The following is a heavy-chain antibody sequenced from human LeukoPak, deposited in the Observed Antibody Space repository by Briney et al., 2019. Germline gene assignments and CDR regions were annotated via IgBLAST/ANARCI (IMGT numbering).Heavy chain of an antibody. CDR3: ARDQIQLWLGDY. CDR2: ISSYNGNT. CDR1: GYTFTSYR. V-gene: IGHV1-18*04. D-gene: IGHD5-18*01. Sequence: ASVTVSCKASGYTFTSYRISWVRQAPGQGLEWRGCISSYNGNTNFAQKLQGRVTMTTDKSTSKAYMEQRSLRSDDTAVYYCARDQIQLWLGDYWGQGTLVTVSS. J-gene: IGHJ4*02.